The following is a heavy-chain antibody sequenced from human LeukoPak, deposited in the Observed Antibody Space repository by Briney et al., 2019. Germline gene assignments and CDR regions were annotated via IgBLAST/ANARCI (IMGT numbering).Heavy chain of an antibody. J-gene: IGHJ4*02. V-gene: IGHV3-7*03. D-gene: IGHD6-19*01. CDR2: IKRDGSEK. CDR3: ARLGPASSGWPESFDY. CDR1: GFTFSNYW. Sequence: PGGSLRVSCAASGFTFSNYWMNWVRQAPGKGLEWVANIKRDGSEKYYVDSVKGRFTISRDNAKNSLDLQMNSLRVEDTAVYYCARLGPASSGWPESFDYWGQGTLVTVSS.